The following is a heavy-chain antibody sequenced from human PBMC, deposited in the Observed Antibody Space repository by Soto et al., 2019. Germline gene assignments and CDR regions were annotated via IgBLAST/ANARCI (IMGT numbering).Heavy chain of an antibody. J-gene: IGHJ6*02. V-gene: IGHV4-34*01. CDR3: GMVDDIRDNYGTDV. CDR2: INHSGST. Sequence: SETLSLTCAVYGGSLSGYSWSWIRQTPGKGLEWIGEINHSGSTNYNPSLKSRVTISVDMSKNQFSLKLNSVTAADTAVYYCGMVDDIRDNYGTDVWGQGITVTVS. CDR1: GGSLSGYS. D-gene: IGHD2-8*01.